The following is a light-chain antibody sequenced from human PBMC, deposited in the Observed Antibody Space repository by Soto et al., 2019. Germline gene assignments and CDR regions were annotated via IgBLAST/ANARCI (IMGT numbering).Light chain of an antibody. CDR1: SSDVGGYNY. J-gene: IGLJ1*01. V-gene: IGLV2-11*01. CDR2: DVT. CDR3: SSPAGSSVV. Sequence: QSALTQPRSVSGSPGQSVTISCTGTSSDVGGYNYVSWYQQHPGKAPKLMLYDVTTRPSGVPDRFSGSKSGNTASLTISGLQAEDEADYYCSSPAGSSVVFGTGTKVTAL.